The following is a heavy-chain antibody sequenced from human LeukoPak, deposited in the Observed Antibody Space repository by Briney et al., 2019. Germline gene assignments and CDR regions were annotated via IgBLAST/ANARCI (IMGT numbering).Heavy chain of an antibody. D-gene: IGHD1-1*01. Sequence: GWSLRLSCAASGLTFSNYAMTGVGQAGGRGLEGVSVISGSGGSTYYADSVKGRFTISRYNSKNILSLQMNSLRAEDTAVYYCATRREYGPTPVPYYGIDVWGQGTTVTVSS. CDR2: ISGSGGST. J-gene: IGHJ6*02. V-gene: IGHV3-23*01. CDR1: GLTFSNYA. CDR3: ATRREYGPTPVPYYGIDV.